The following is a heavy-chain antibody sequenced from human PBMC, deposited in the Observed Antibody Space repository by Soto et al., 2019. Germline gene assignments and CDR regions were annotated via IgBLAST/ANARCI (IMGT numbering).Heavy chain of an antibody. CDR3: ARGGGWWNAYDY. D-gene: IGHD1-1*01. Sequence: QVQLVEPGGGLVKPGGSLRLSCAASGFTFSDNYMSWIRQAPGKGLEWVSYISNSGSTIYYADSVKGRFTISRDNAKNILYLQMNSLRAEDTAVYYCARGGGWWNAYDYWGQGTLVTVSS. V-gene: IGHV3-11*01. CDR2: ISNSGSTI. CDR1: GFTFSDNY. J-gene: IGHJ4*02.